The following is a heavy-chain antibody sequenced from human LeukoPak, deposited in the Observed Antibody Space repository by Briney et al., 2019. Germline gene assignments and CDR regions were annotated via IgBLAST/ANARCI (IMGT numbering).Heavy chain of an antibody. CDR1: GGSISSSSYY. V-gene: IGHV4-39*01. CDR2: IYYSGST. J-gene: IGHJ4*02. Sequence: PSETLSLTCTVSGGSISSSSYYWGWIRQPPGKGLEWIGSIYYSGSTYYNPSLKSRVTISVDTSKNQFSLKLSSVTAADTAVYYCARPSGGGSYYDYWGQGTLVTVSS. CDR3: ARPSGGGSYYDY. D-gene: IGHD1-26*01.